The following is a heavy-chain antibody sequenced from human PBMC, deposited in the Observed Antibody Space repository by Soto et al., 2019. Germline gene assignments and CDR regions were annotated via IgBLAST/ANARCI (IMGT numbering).Heavy chain of an antibody. D-gene: IGHD5-18*01. CDR1: GGSFSGYY. Sequence: QVQLQQWGAGLLKPSETLSLTCAVYGGSFSGYYWSWIRQPPGKGLEWIGEINHSGSTNYNPSLKSRVTLSVDTSKNQFSLKLSSVTAADTAVYYCARVGYSYGFDYWGQGTLVTVSS. J-gene: IGHJ4*02. V-gene: IGHV4-34*01. CDR3: ARVGYSYGFDY. CDR2: INHSGST.